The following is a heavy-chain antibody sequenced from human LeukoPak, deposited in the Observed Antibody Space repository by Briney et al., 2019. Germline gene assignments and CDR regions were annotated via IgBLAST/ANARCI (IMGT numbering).Heavy chain of an antibody. J-gene: IGHJ4*02. V-gene: IGHV4-34*01. CDR1: GGSFSGYN. CDR3: AQGDYVWGSYRPLDY. CDR2: INHSGST. D-gene: IGHD3-16*02. Sequence: KSSETLSLTCAVYGGSFSGYNWSWIRQPPGKGLEWIGEINHSGSTNYNPSLKSRVTISVDTSKNQFSLKLSSVTAADTAVYYCAQGDYVWGSYRPLDYWGQGTLVTVSS.